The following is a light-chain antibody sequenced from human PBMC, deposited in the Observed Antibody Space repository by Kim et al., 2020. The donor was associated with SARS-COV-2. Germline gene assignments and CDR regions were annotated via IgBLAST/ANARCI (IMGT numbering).Light chain of an antibody. CDR1: QSVSSSY. J-gene: IGKJ1*01. CDR2: GAS. V-gene: IGKV3-20*01. CDR3: QQYGSSPWT. Sequence: DIVLTQSPGTLSLSPGERATLSCRASQSVSSSYLAWYQHKPGQAPRLLIYGASSRATGIPDRFSGSGSGTDFTLTISRLEPEDFAVYYCQQYGSSPWTFGQGTKVDIK.